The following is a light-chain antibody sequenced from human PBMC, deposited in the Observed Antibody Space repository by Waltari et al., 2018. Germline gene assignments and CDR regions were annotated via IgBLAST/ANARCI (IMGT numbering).Light chain of an antibody. Sequence: DVVMTQSPLSLLVTLGQPASIFCRSSQSLVHSDGTTYLNWFQQRPGQSPSRLFYRVSNPDSAVPHRFSGSEAGTDFTLKISRVEAEDVGVYYCMQGTHWPWTFGQGTKVEIK. CDR2: RVS. V-gene: IGKV2-30*02. CDR3: MQGTHWPWT. J-gene: IGKJ1*01. CDR1: QSLVHSDGTTY.